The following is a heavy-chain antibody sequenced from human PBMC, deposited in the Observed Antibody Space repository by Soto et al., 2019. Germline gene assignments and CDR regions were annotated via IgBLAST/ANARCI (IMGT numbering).Heavy chain of an antibody. V-gene: IGHV1-8*01. J-gene: IGHJ3*02. CDR2: MNPNSGNT. Sequence: ASVKVSCKASGYTFTSYDINWVRQATGQGLEWMGWMNPNSGNTGYAQKFQGRVTMTRNTSISTAYMELSSLRSEDTAVYYCARGEIYCTNGVCYTAGAFDIWGQGTMVTVSS. CDR3: ARGEIYCTNGVCYTAGAFDI. CDR1: GYTFTSYD. D-gene: IGHD2-8*01.